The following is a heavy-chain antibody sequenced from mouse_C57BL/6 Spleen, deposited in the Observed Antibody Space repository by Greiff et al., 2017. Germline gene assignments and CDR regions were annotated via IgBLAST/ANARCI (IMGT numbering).Heavy chain of an antibody. Sequence: QVQLQQSGPELVKPGASVKISCKASGYAFSSSWMNWVKQRPGKGLEWIGRIYPGDGDTNYNGKFKGKATLTADKSSSTAYMQLSSLTAEDAAVYFCGRQAPRAMDYWGQGTSVTVSS. CDR3: GRQAPRAMDY. V-gene: IGHV1-82*01. CDR2: IYPGDGDT. CDR1: GYAFSSSW. D-gene: IGHD3-2*02. J-gene: IGHJ4*01.